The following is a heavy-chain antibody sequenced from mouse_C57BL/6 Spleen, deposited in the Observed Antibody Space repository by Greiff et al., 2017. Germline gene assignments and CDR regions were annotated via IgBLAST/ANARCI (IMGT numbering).Heavy chain of an antibody. CDR2: IYPRSGNT. D-gene: IGHD2-4*01. CDR1: GYTFTSYG. Sequence: QVQLQQSGAELARPGASVKLSCKASGYTFTSYGISWVKQRTGQGLEWIGEIYPRSGNTYYNEKFKGKATLTADKYSSTAYMELRSLTSEDSAVYFCARTPIYYDYDGYFDYWGQGTTLTVSS. CDR3: ARTPIYYDYDGYFDY. J-gene: IGHJ2*01. V-gene: IGHV1-81*01.